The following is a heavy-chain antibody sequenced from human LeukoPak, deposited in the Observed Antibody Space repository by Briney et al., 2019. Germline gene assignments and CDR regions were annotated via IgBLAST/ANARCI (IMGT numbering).Heavy chain of an antibody. CDR3: ARRGRDYLDY. CDR1: GGSISSSSYY. D-gene: IGHD3-16*01. Sequence: PSETLSLTCTVSGGSISSSSYYWGWIRQPPGKGLEWIGSIYYSGSTYYNPSLKSRVTISVDTSKNQFSLKLSSVTAADTAVYYCARRGRDYLDYWGQGTLVTVSS. V-gene: IGHV4-39*07. J-gene: IGHJ4*02. CDR2: IYYSGST.